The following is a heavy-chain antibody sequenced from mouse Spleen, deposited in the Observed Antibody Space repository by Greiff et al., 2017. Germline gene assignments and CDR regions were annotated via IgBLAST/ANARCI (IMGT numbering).Heavy chain of an antibody. CDR3: ARDYYGSSYDFDY. CDR1: GFTFSSYG. Sequence: EVKLEESGGGLVQPGGSLKLSCAASGFTFSSYGMSWVRQTPDKRLELVATINSNGGSTYYPDSVKGRFTISRDNAKNTLYLQMSSLKSEDTAMYYCARDYYGSSYDFDYWGQGTTLTVSS. D-gene: IGHD1-1*01. CDR2: INSNGGST. J-gene: IGHJ2*01. V-gene: IGHV5-6-3*01.